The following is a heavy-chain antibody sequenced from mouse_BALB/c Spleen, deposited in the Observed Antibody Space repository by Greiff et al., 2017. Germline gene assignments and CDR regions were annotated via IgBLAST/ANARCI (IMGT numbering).Heavy chain of an antibody. CDR1: GYSFTSYW. J-gene: IGHJ4*01. CDR2: IDPSDSET. V-gene: IGHV1S127*01. CDR3: ARSEGDYAMDY. Sequence: VQLQQSGPQLVRPGASVKISCKASGYSFTSYWMHWVKQRPGQGLEWIGMIDPSDSETRLNQKFKDKATLTVDKSSSTAYMQLSSPTSEDSAVYYCARSEGDYAMDYWGQGTSVTVSS.